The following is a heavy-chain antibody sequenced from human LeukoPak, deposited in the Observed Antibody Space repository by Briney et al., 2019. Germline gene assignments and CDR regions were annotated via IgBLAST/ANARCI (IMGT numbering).Heavy chain of an antibody. CDR2: IYYSGST. CDR3: ARDSFCGGDCLDY. CDR1: GGSISSGGYY. V-gene: IGHV4-31*03. J-gene: IGHJ4*02. Sequence: SQTLSLTCTVSGGSISSGGYYWSWIRQHPGKGLEWIGYIYYSGSTYYNPSLKSRVTISVDTSKNQFSLKLSSVTAADTAVYYCARDSFCGGDCLDYWGQGTLVTVSS. D-gene: IGHD2-21*01.